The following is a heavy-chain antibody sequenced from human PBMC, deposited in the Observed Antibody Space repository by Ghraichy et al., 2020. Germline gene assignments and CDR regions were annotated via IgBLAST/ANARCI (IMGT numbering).Heavy chain of an antibody. CDR1: GYTFTGYY. D-gene: IGHD2-15*01. CDR2: INPNSGGT. Sequence: ASVKVSCKASGYTFTGYYMHWVRQAPGQGLEWMGWINPNSGGTNYAQKFQGRVTMTRDTSISTAYMELSRLRSDDTAVYYCARDSEFAGVAASYNWFDPWGQGTLVTVSS. J-gene: IGHJ5*02. CDR3: ARDSEFAGVAASYNWFDP. V-gene: IGHV1-2*02.